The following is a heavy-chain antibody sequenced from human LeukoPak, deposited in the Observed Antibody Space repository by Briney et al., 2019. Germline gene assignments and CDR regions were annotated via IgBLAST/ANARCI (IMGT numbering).Heavy chain of an antibody. CDR1: GGSISSGSYY. CDR2: IYTSGST. J-gene: IGHJ3*02. Sequence: SETLSLTCTVSGGSISSGSYYWNWIRQPAGKGLEWIGHIYTSGSTNYNPSLKSRVTISMDRSKNQFSVKLSSVTATDTAVYYCARSLYGLDASDIWGQGTMVTVSS. V-gene: IGHV4-61*09. CDR3: ARSLYGLDASDI. D-gene: IGHD2-2*02.